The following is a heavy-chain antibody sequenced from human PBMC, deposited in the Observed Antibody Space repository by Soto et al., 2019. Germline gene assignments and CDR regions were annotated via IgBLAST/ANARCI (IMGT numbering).Heavy chain of an antibody. CDR2: INHSGRV. CDR3: WTGAYDTKGYYRFVP. Sequence: SETVYRTCAVYGGSFSGHSWTWIRQSPGKGLEWIGDINHSGRVNYSPSLKSRVSISLDTAKNQFSLTLSAVTAAATATYYCWTGAYDTKGYYRFVPGGQGTLVDVSS. CDR1: GGSFSGHS. J-gene: IGHJ4*01. D-gene: IGHD3-22*01. V-gene: IGHV4-34*01.